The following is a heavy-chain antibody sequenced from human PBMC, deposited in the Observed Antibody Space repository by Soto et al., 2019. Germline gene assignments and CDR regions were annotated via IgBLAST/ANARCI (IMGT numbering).Heavy chain of an antibody. J-gene: IGHJ5*02. Sequence: SETLSLTCTVSGGSISSYYWSWIRQPPGKGLEWIGYIYYSGSTNYNPSLKSRVTISVDTSKNQFSLKLSSVTAADTAVYYCARQGPNYDFWSGYRPTLNWFDPWGQGTLVTVSS. CDR2: IYYSGST. CDR3: ARQGPNYDFWSGYRPTLNWFDP. D-gene: IGHD3-3*01. V-gene: IGHV4-59*08. CDR1: GGSISSYY.